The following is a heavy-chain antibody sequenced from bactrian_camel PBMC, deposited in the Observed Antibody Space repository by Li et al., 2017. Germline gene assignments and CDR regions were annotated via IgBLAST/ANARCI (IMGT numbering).Heavy chain of an antibody. J-gene: IGHJ6*01. CDR3: VRATSGLYP. Sequence: QLVESGGGLVQPGGSLRLSCAASGFTFNIYAMAWVRQAPGKERKGVATLDRYSGTAYIDSVKGRATISRDNAKNTVYLQMNSLKGDDTADYYCVRATSGLYPWGQGTQVTV. D-gene: IGHD2*01. CDR1: GFTFNIYA. CDR2: LDRYSGT. V-gene: IGHV3S67*01.